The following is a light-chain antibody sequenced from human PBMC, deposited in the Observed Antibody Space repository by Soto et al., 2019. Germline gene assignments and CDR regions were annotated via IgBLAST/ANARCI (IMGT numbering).Light chain of an antibody. CDR1: QHINKW. J-gene: IGKJ1*01. CDR2: DAS. Sequence: DIQMTQSPSTLSASVGDRVTISCRASQHINKWVAWYQQRSGEAPRLLIYDASTLDSGVPSRFSGSGSGTESTLTISKLRPDDFATYYCQQYDSFGTFGHGTKVEMK. CDR3: QQYDSFGT. V-gene: IGKV1-5*01.